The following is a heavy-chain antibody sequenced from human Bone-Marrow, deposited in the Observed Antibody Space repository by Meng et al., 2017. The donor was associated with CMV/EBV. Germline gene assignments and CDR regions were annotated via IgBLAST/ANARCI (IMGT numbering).Heavy chain of an antibody. CDR2: IIPILGIA. CDR3: ARDRTIFGVVTHYYGMDV. V-gene: IGHV1-69*10. D-gene: IGHD3-3*01. CDR1: GGTFSSYA. J-gene: IGHJ6*02. Sequence: SVKVSCKASGGTFSSYAISWVRQAPGQGLEWMGGIIPILGIANYAQKFQGRVTMTRDTSISTAYMELSRLRSDDTAVYYCARDRTIFGVVTHYYGMDVWGQGTTVTVSS.